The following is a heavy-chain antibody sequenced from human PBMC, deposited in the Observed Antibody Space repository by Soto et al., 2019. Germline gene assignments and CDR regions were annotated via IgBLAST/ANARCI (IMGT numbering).Heavy chain of an antibody. D-gene: IGHD5-12*01. Sequence: QVQLVQSGAEVKKPGASVKVSCKVSGYTLTELSMHWVRQAPGKGLEWMGGFDPEDGETIYAQKFQGXXXXXXXXXXXXXXXXXXXXXXXXXXXXYCATQGYSGYDWAYYMDVWGKGTTVTVSS. J-gene: IGHJ6*03. CDR3: ATQGYSGYDWAYYMDV. CDR1: GYTLTELS. V-gene: IGHV1-24*01. CDR2: FDPEDGET.